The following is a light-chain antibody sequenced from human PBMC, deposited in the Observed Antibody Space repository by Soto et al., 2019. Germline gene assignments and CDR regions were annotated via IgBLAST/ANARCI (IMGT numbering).Light chain of an antibody. CDR1: SSDVGGYNY. Sequence: QSALTQPASVSGSPGQSITISCTGTSSDVGGYNYVSWYQQHPGKAPKLMIYEVSNRPSGVSNRFSGSKSGNTAFLTISGLQAEDDDDYLRSSYTSISTYVFGTGTKLTVL. V-gene: IGLV2-14*01. J-gene: IGLJ1*01. CDR3: SSYTSISTYV. CDR2: EVS.